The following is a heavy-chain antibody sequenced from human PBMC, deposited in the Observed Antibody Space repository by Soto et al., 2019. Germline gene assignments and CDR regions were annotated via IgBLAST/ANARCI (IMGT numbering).Heavy chain of an antibody. V-gene: IGHV1-3*01. D-gene: IGHD2-21*02. J-gene: IGHJ4*02. CDR3: ARNSYISGDDDSYYFDY. Sequence: ASVKVSCKASGYTFTRYAIHWVRQAPGQRPEWMGWINPGNGDTKYSEKLQGRVTLTRDTSATTIYMELSSLRSEDTALYYCARNSYISGDDDSYYFDYWGQGTPVTVSS. CDR1: GYTFTRYA. CDR2: INPGNGDT.